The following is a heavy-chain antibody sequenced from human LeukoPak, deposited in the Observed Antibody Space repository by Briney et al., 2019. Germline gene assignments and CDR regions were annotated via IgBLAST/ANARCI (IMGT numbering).Heavy chain of an antibody. CDR2: ISYDGSNK. D-gene: IGHD3-22*01. J-gene: IGHJ6*02. CDR1: GFTFSIYA. V-gene: IGHV3-30-3*01. Sequence: PGGSLRLSCAASGFTFSIYAMHWVRQAPGKGLEWVAVISYDGSNKYYADSVKGRFTISRDNSKNTLYLQMNSLRAEDTAVYYCARDRRYYDSSGHGYYYYGMDVWGQGTTVTVSS. CDR3: ARDRRYYDSSGHGYYYYGMDV.